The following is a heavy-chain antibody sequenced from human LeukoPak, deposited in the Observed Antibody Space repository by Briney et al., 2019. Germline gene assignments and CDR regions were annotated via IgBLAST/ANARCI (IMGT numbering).Heavy chain of an antibody. Sequence: ASVKVSCKASGYTFTSYDINWVRQATGQGREWMGWMNPNSGNTGYAQKFQGRVTMTRNTSISTAYMELSSLRSEDTAVYYCARSTLRAGYSIGYWGQGTLVTVSS. CDR3: ARSTLRAGYSIGY. CDR1: GYTFTSYD. J-gene: IGHJ4*02. CDR2: MNPNSGNT. V-gene: IGHV1-8*01. D-gene: IGHD3-9*01.